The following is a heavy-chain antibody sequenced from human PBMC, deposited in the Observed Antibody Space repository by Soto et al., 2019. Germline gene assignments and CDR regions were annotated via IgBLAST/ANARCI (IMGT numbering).Heavy chain of an antibody. J-gene: IGHJ4*02. D-gene: IGHD2-2*01. CDR1: GGSISSSSYY. CDR2: IHYSGST. V-gene: IGHV4-39*01. CDR3: TRRHCISSSCYGQFDY. Sequence: QLQLQESGPGLVKPSETLSLTCTVSGGSISSSSYYWGWIRQPPGKGLEWIGSIHYSGSTYYNPSLKRRVTISVDTSKNQFSLKLSSVTAADTAVYFCTRRHCISSSCYGQFDYWGQGTLVTVSS.